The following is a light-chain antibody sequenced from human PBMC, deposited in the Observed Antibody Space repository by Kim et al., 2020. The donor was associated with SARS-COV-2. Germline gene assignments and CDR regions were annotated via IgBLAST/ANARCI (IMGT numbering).Light chain of an antibody. V-gene: IGKV1-27*01. CDR3: QKCDSAPWT. CDR1: QDVSNY. Sequence: ASVGDKVTIPCRASQDVSNYLAWFQLKPGKAPKLLIYAASALQPGVPSRFSGSGSGTDFTLTVTSLQPEDVATYYCQKCDSAPWTFGQGTKVDIK. CDR2: AAS. J-gene: IGKJ1*01.